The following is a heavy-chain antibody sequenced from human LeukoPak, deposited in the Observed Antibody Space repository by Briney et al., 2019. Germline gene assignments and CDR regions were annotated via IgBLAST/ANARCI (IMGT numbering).Heavy chain of an antibody. CDR1: GGSISSYY. CDR2: IYYSGST. D-gene: IGHD3-22*01. CDR3: ARAQTYYYDSSGYYPYWYFDL. J-gene: IGHJ2*01. V-gene: IGHV4-59*01. Sequence: SETLSLTCTVSGGSISSYYWSWIRQPPGKGLEWIGYIYYSGSTNYNPSLKSRVTISVDTSKNQFSLKLSSVTAADTAVYYCARAQTYYYDSSGYYPYWYFDLWGRGTLVTVSS.